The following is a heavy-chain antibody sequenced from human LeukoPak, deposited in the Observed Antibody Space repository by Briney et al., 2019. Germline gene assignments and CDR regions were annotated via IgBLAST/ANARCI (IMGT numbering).Heavy chain of an antibody. D-gene: IGHD6-13*01. CDR1: GYTFTGYY. CDR3: ASTSSSWYGSLVNWFDP. J-gene: IGHJ5*02. V-gene: IGHV1-2*04. CDR2: INPNSGGT. Sequence: ASVKVSCKASGYTFTGYYMHWVRQAPGQGLEWMGWINPNSGGTNYAQKFQGWVTMTRDTSISTAYMELSRLRSDDTAVYYCASTSSSWYGSLVNWFDPWGQGTLVTVSS.